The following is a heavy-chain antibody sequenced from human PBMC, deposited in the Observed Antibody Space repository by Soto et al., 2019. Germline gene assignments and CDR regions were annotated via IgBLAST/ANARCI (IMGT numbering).Heavy chain of an antibody. CDR3: LRPTAMWGGAY. CDR1: GFTFSNAW. D-gene: IGHD2-2*01. J-gene: IGHJ4*02. V-gene: IGHV3-15*01. CDR2: IKSKTDGGTT. Sequence: EVQLVESGGGLVKPGGSLRLSCAASGFTFSNAWMNWVRQAPGKGLEWVGRIKSKTDGGTTDYAAPVKGRFTISRDDSKNTLYLQMNSLKTEDTAVYYCLRPTAMWGGAYWGQGTLVTVSS.